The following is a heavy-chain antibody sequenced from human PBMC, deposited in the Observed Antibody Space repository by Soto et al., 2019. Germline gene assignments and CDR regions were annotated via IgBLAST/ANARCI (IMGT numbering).Heavy chain of an antibody. CDR3: ARVSFSSGWNSHDAFDI. CDR1: GFTLSSNY. V-gene: IGHV3-66*01. CDR2: IYSGGST. J-gene: IGHJ3*02. Sequence: GGSLRLSCAASGFTLSSNYMSWVRQAPGKGLEWVSVIYSGGSTYYADSVKGRFTISRDNSKNTLYLQMNSLRAEDTAVYYCARVSFSSGWNSHDAFDIWGQGTMVTVSS. D-gene: IGHD6-19*01.